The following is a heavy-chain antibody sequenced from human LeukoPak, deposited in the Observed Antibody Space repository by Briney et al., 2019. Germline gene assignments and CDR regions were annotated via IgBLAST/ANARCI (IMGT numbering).Heavy chain of an antibody. V-gene: IGHV1-2*02. D-gene: IGHD6-19*01. CDR3: ARQWLVSPVGFDA. CDR1: GYTFTGYY. CDR2: INPNSSGT. Sequence: GASVKVSCKASGYTFTGYYMHWVRQAPGQGLEWMEWINPNSSGTNHAQKFHGRVTTTTDTFNSTAYLEETKPNSDGTALFFRARQWLVSPVGFDAGGQGTLVTVSS. J-gene: IGHJ5*02.